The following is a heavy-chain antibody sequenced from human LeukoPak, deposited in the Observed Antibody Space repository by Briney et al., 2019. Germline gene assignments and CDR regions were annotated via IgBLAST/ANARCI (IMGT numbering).Heavy chain of an antibody. Sequence: PSETLSLTCTVSGDSISRGYYWAWIRQSPGKGLEWIGSIYYSGSTYYNPSLRSRVTISLDTSKNQFSLRMSSVTAADTAMYYCARVDGAEAFDYWGQGTLVTVSS. J-gene: IGHJ4*02. CDR1: GDSISRGYY. V-gene: IGHV4-38-2*02. D-gene: IGHD6-19*01. CDR2: IYYSGST. CDR3: ARVDGAEAFDY.